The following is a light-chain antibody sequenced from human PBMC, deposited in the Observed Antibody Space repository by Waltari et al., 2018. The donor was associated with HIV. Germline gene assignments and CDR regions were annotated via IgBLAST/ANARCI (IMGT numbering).Light chain of an antibody. V-gene: IGLV2-14*01. CDR1: DIDIGIYDY. CDR3: SSYVTGGSLL. CDR2: NAN. J-gene: IGLJ3*02. Sequence: QSALTQPASVSGSPGPSVTISCIGSDIDIGIYDYISWYHHPPNRAPRPVVFNANRRPSGSPFRFAGSKSGNTASLTISGLQADDEGVYYCSSYVTGGSLLFGGGTQVTVL.